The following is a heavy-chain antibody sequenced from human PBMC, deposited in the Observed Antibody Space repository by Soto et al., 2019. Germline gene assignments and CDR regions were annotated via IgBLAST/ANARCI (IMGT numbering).Heavy chain of an antibody. CDR3: ARDRGPGIYDSSGLPDAFDI. D-gene: IGHD3-22*01. J-gene: IGHJ3*02. CDR2: ISSSNSYI. Sequence: GVPQRHSNTAAGGNMVGYSVDCVLHAKWKGLMYVSCISSSNSYIYYADSVKGRFTISRDNAKNSLYLQMNSLRGEDTAVYYCARDRGPGIYDSSGLPDAFDIWGQGLMLTVSS. V-gene: IGHV3-21*01. CDR1: GGNMVGYS.